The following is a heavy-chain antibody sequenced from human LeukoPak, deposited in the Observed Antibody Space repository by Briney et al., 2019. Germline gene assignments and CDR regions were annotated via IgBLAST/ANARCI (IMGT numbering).Heavy chain of an antibody. CDR1: GLTFSSSW. J-gene: IGHJ4*02. V-gene: IGHV3-74*01. Sequence: GGSLRLSCAASGLTFSSSWMHWVRQAPGKGPVWVSSINSDGRNTTYADSVKGRFTVSRDNAKNTLCLQMNSLRAEDTAVYFCAMTFASGSYYQYFDYWGQGTLVTVSS. D-gene: IGHD3-10*01. CDR3: AMTFASGSYYQYFDY. CDR2: INSDGRNT.